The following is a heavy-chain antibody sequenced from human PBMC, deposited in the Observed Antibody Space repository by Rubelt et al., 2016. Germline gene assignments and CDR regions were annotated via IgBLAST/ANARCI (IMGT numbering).Heavy chain of an antibody. Sequence: YADSVKGRFTISRDNAKNSLYLQMNSLRAEDTAVYYCAILNCGIAVAGTCYWGQGTLVTVSS. CDR3: AILNCGIAVAGTCY. V-gene: IGHV3-7*01. D-gene: IGHD6-19*01. J-gene: IGHJ4*02.